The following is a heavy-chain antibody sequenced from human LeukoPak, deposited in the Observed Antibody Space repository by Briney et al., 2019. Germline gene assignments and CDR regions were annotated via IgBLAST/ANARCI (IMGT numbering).Heavy chain of an antibody. CDR3: ARHPTTVVPPDY. CDR1: GGSISRYY. D-gene: IGHD4-23*01. V-gene: IGHV4-59*08. Sequence: SETLSLTCTVSGGSISRYYWSWIRQPPGKGLEWIGYIYYSGSTNYNPSLKSRVTISVDTSKNQFSLKLSSVTAADTAVYYCARHPTTVVPPDYWGQGTLVTVSS. J-gene: IGHJ4*02. CDR2: IYYSGST.